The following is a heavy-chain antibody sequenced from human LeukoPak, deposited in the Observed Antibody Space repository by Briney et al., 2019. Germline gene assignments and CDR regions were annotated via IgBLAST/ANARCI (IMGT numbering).Heavy chain of an antibody. Sequence: GGSLRLSCAASGFTFSSYGMHWVRQAPGKGLEWVAVISYDGSNKYYADSVKGRFTISRDNAKNSLYLQMNSLRAEDTAVYYCARGEDPQGYYYYYGMDVWGQGTTVTVSS. J-gene: IGHJ6*02. CDR2: ISYDGSNK. CDR1: GFTFSSYG. CDR3: ARGEDPQGYYYYYGMDV. V-gene: IGHV3-30*03.